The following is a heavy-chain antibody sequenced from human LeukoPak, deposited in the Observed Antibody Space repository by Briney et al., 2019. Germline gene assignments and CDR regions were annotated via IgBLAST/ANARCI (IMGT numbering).Heavy chain of an antibody. CDR2: IKQDGSEK. CDR1: GFTFSSYW. CDR3: AREGRGYKVAKFDY. V-gene: IGHV3-7*01. Sequence: GGSLRLSCAASGFTFSSYWMSWVRQAPGKGLEWVANIKQDGSEKYYVDSVKGRFTISRDNAKNSLYLQMNSLRAEDTAVYYCAREGRGYKVAKFDYRGQGTLVTVSS. J-gene: IGHJ4*02. D-gene: IGHD3-22*01.